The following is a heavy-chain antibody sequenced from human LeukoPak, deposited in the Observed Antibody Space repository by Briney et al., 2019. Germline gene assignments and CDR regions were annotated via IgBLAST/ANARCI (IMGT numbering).Heavy chain of an antibody. CDR2: IYSGGST. J-gene: IGHJ4*02. CDR1: GFTVSSNY. D-gene: IGHD4-23*01. CDR3: ASEVGGGSGDY. Sequence: PGGSLRLSCATSGFTVSSNYMSWVRQAPGKGLEWVSVIYSGGSTYYADSVKGRFTISRDNSKNTLYLQMNSLRAEDTAVYYCASEVGGGSGDYWGQGTLVTVSS. V-gene: IGHV3-66*01.